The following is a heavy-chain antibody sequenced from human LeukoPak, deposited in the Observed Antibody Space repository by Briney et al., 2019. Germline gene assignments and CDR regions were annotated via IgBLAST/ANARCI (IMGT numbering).Heavy chain of an antibody. D-gene: IGHD3-10*01. J-gene: IGHJ6*02. CDR1: GFTFSSYA. Sequence: GGSLRLSCAASGFTFSSYAMSWVRQAPGKGLEWVSTISGSGGSTYYADSVKGRFTISRDNAKNSLYLQMSSLRAEDTAVYYCARIVLVRGVIYYGMDVWGQGTTVTVSS. CDR3: ARIVLVRGVIYYGMDV. V-gene: IGHV3-23*01. CDR2: ISGSGGST.